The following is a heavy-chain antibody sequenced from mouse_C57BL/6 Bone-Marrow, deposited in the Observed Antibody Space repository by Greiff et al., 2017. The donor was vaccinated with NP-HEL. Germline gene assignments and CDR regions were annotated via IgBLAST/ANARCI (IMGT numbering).Heavy chain of an antibody. CDR1: GYTFTEYT. J-gene: IGHJ1*03. CDR3: ARHEARVTTVVAKRYFDV. CDR2: FYPGSGSI. D-gene: IGHD1-1*01. Sequence: QVQLQQSGAELVKPGASVKLSCKASGYTFTEYTIHWVKQRSGQGLEWIGWFYPGSGSIKYNEKFKDKATLTADKSSSTVYMELSRLTSEDSAVYFCARHEARVTTVVAKRYFDVWGTGTTVTVSS. V-gene: IGHV1-62-2*01.